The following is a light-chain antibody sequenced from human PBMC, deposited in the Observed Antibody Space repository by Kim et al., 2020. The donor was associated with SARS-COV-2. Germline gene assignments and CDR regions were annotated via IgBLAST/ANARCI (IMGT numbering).Light chain of an antibody. J-gene: IGLJ3*02. CDR1: SSDIGTYNL. V-gene: IGLV2-23*03. CDR3: CSFAGSIIFAV. Sequence: QSITISCTGASSDIGTYNLVSWYQHHPGSAPTLIIYEGDKRPSGISHRFSASKSGNTASLTITGLQAEDEADYYCCSFAGSIIFAVFGGGTQLTVL. CDR2: EGD.